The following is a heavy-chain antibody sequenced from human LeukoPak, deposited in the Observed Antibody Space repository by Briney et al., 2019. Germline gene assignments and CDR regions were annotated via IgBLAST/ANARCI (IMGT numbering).Heavy chain of an antibody. CDR3: AREPGYISSWSNY. Sequence: PSETLSLTCTVSGYSISSGYYWGWIRQPPGKGLEWIGNIYHSGRTDYDPTLKSRVTISLDTSNNQFSLKLSSVTAADTAVYYCAREPGYISSWSNYWGQGTLVTVSS. CDR1: GYSISSGYY. J-gene: IGHJ4*02. V-gene: IGHV4-38-2*02. D-gene: IGHD6-13*01. CDR2: IYHSGRT.